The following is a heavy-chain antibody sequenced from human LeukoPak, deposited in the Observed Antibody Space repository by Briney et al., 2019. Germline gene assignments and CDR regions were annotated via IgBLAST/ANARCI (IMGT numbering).Heavy chain of an antibody. Sequence: PSETLSLTCAVYNGSFSGYYWSWIRQPPGKGLEWIGYIHYSGSTNYNPSLKSRVTISMDTSKNQFSLKLSSVTAADTAVYYCARQPRYYFDYWGQGTLVTGSS. CDR2: IHYSGST. V-gene: IGHV4-59*01. CDR3: ARQPRYYFDY. CDR1: NGSFSGYY. J-gene: IGHJ4*02. D-gene: IGHD1-1*01.